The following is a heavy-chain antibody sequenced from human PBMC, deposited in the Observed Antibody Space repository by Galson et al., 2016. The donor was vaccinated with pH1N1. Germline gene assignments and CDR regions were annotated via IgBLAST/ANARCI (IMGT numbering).Heavy chain of an antibody. V-gene: IGHV1-69*13. D-gene: IGHD3-10*01. CDR1: GGSFSRLA. Sequence: SVKVSCKASGGSFSRLAISWVRQAPGQGLEWMGGIIPLFGIINYAQRFQGRGTITADESTITAYMELNRLRSEDTAVYYCATAGFGAHKFDSWGQGTLVTVSS. CDR2: IIPLFGII. J-gene: IGHJ4*02. CDR3: ATAGFGAHKFDS.